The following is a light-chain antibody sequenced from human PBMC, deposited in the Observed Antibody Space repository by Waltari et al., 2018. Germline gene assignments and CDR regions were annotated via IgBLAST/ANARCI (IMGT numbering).Light chain of an antibody. J-gene: IGLJ3*02. CDR3: CSYAGSFTWV. V-gene: IGLV2-11*01. CDR1: SDDVGGYNY. CDR2: DVN. Sequence: QSALTQPRSVSGSPGQSVTISCTGTSDDVGGYNYVSWYQQHPGKAPKLMIYDVNKRPSGVPDRFSGSKSGNTASLTISGLQDEDEADYHCCSYAGSFTWVFGGGTKLTVL.